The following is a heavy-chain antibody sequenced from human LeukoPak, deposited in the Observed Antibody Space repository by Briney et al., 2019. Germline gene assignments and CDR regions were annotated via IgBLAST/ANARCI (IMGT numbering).Heavy chain of an antibody. CDR2: ISWNSGSI. J-gene: IGHJ4*02. CDR1: GFTFDDYA. D-gene: IGHD5-18*01. Sequence: GGSLRLSCAASGFTFDDYAMHWVRQAPGKGLEWVSGISWNSGSIGYADSVKGRFTISRDNAKNSLYLQMNSLRAEDTAVYYCARGQMGYSYGDYWGQGTLVTVSS. CDR3: ARGQMGYSYGDY. V-gene: IGHV3-9*01.